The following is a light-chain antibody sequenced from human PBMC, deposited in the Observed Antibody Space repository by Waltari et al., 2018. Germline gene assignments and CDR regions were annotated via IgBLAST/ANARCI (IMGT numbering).Light chain of an antibody. CDR3: YSTDSSGYLKV. V-gene: IGLV3-10*01. CDR2: EDS. J-gene: IGLJ2*01. Sequence: SYELTQPPSVSVSPGQTARITCSGDALPKKSAFWYQQKSGQAPVLIIFEDSKRPSGIPEEFLAASAGTMATFTITGAQVDDEADYYCYSTDSSGYLKVFGGGTKLTVL. CDR1: ALPKKS.